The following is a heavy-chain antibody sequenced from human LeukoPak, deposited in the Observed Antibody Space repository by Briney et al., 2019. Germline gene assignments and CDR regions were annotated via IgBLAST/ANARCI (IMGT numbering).Heavy chain of an antibody. CDR2: ISVSGNT. V-gene: IGHV3-23*01. CDR3: AKDPGAYNWNYFDY. CDR1: GFTLSSYA. D-gene: IGHD1-20*01. J-gene: IGHJ4*02. Sequence: GGSLRLSCAASGFTLSSYAMSWVRQAPGKGLEWVSAISVSGNTYHADSVKGRFTISRDSSKNTLYLQMNRLRAEDAAVYYCAKDPGAYNWNYFDYWGQGTLVTVSS.